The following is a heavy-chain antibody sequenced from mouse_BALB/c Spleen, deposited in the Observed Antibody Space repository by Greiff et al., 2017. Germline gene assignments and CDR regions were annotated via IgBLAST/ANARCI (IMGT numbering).Heavy chain of an antibody. CDR1: GYAFTNYL. CDR3: ARGHYYGMDY. V-gene: IGHV1-54*01. Sequence: QVQLQQSGAELVRPGTSVKVSCKASGYAFTNYLIEWVKQRPGQGLEWIGVINPGSGGTNYNEKFKGKATLTADKSSSTAYMQLSSLTSDDSAVYFCARGHYYGMDYWGQGTSVTVSS. CDR2: INPGSGGT. J-gene: IGHJ4*01.